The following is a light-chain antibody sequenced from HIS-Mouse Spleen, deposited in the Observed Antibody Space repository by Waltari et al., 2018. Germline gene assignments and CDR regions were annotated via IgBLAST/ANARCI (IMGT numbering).Light chain of an antibody. CDR2: DVS. CDR3: CSYAGSYTGV. Sequence: QSALTQPRSVSGSPGQSVPIPCTGTSSHVGGYNYVPWYQQHPGKAPKRMIYDVSKRPSGVPDRFSGSKSGNTASLTISGLQAEDEADYYCCSYAGSYTGVFGTGTKVTVL. J-gene: IGLJ1*01. V-gene: IGLV2-11*01. CDR1: SSHVGGYNY.